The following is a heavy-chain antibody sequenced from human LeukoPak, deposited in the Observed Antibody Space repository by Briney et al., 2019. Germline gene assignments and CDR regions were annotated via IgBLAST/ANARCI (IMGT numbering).Heavy chain of an antibody. V-gene: IGHV3-11*01. CDR1: GFTFSDYY. CDR2: ISSSGSTI. Sequence: GGSLRLSCAASGFTFSDYYMSWIRQAPGKGLEWVSYISSSGSTIYYADSVKGRFTISRDNAKNSLYLQMNSLRAEDTAVYYCARQKDFWSGTPGHNWFDPWGQGTLVTVSS. D-gene: IGHD3-3*01. J-gene: IGHJ5*02. CDR3: ARQKDFWSGTPGHNWFDP.